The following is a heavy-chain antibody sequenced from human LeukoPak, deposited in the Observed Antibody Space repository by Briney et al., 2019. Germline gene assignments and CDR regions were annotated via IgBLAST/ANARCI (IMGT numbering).Heavy chain of an antibody. D-gene: IGHD3-10*01. CDR3: ARSGDYYGSGSYRGYYFDY. CDR2: INHSGST. V-gene: IGHV4-34*01. Sequence: SETLSLTCAVYGGSFSGYYWSWIRQPPGKGLEWIGEINHSGSTNYNPSLKSRVTISVDTSKNQFSLKLSSVTAADTAVYYCARSGDYYGSGSYRGYYFDYWGQGTLVTVSS. J-gene: IGHJ4*02. CDR1: GGSFSGYY.